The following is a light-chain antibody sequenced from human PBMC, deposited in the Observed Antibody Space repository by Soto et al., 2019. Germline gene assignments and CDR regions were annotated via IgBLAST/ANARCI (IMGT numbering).Light chain of an antibody. CDR2: GAS. CDR1: QSVSSN. J-gene: IGKJ1*01. CDR3: QQYNSWPPT. V-gene: IGKV3-15*01. Sequence: EIVMTQSPATLSVSPGERATLSCRASQSVSSNLAWYQQKPGQAPRLLIYGASTRATGIPAGFSGSGSGTDFTLTISSLQSEDFAVYYCQQYNSWPPTFGQGTKVDIK.